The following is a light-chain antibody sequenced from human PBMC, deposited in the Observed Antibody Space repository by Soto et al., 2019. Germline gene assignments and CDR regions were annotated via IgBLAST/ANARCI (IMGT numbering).Light chain of an antibody. CDR3: QQYGTLPFT. J-gene: IGKJ3*01. CDR2: GVS. Sequence: EIVLTQSPGTLSLSPGERATLSCRASQSITDIYYAWYQQKPGQAPRLLIYGVSYRATDISDRFTGDGSGTYFTLTISSLETEDFAVYYCQQYGTLPFTFGPGTRVDIK. CDR1: QSITDIY. V-gene: IGKV3-20*01.